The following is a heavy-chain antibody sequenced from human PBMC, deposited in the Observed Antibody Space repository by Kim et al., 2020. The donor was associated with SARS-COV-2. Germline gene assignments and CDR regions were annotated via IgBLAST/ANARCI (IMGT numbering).Heavy chain of an antibody. J-gene: IGHJ5*02. V-gene: IGHV3-30-3*01. CDR2: ISYDGSNK. CDR3: ARGYDILTSGENWFDP. CDR1: GFTFSSYA. Sequence: GGSLRLSCAASGFTFSSYAMHWVRQAPGKGLEWVAVISYDGSNKYYADSVKGRFTISRDNSKNTLYLQMNSLRAEDTAVYYCARGYDILTSGENWFDPWGQGTLVTVSS. D-gene: IGHD3-9*01.